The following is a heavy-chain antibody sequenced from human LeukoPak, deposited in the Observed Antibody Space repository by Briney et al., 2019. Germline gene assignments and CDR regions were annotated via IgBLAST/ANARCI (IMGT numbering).Heavy chain of an antibody. D-gene: IGHD1-1*01. V-gene: IGHV5-51*01. CDR3: ARLYVGERQFDY. CDR1: GYSFTSYW. CDR2: FYYGDADT. Sequence: GESLKISCKGSGYSFTSYWIGWVRQMPGKGLEWLVIFYYGDADTRYSPSFQGQVTISPDKSISPAYLQWSSLKAPDTALYYCARLYVGERQFDYWGQGTLVTVSS. J-gene: IGHJ4*02.